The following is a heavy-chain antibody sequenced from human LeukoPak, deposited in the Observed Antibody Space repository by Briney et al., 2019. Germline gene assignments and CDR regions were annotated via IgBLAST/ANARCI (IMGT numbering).Heavy chain of an antibody. CDR3: ARRAPSAGYFDL. CDR2: IYYSGST. CDR1: GGSISSGGYY. Sequence: PSETLSLTCTVSGGSISSGGYYWSWIRQHPGKGLEWIGYIYYSGSTYYNPSLQSRVTISMDTSKNQFSLNLSSVTAADTAVYYCARRAPSAGYFDLWGRGPLVTVSS. J-gene: IGHJ2*01. V-gene: IGHV4-31*03.